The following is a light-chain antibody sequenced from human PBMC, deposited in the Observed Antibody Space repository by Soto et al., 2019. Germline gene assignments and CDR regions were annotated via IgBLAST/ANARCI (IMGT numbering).Light chain of an antibody. J-gene: IGKJ2*01. CDR3: QEYNRWPPEFI. CDR1: QTADKN. Sequence: ELEMTQSPASLSASPGETVTLSCRATQTADKNLAWYQQKPGQPPRLLIFAASTRAPGLPARLSGSGSGTDFTLTISSLQSADYAIYYCQEYNRWPPEFIFGPVTRLEIK. CDR2: AAS. V-gene: IGKV3-15*01.